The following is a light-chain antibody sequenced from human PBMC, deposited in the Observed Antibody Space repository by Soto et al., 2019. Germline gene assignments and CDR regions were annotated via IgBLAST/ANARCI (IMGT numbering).Light chain of an antibody. CDR3: QQYSSSRT. J-gene: IGKJ1*01. Sequence: EIVVTQSPGTLSLSPGERATLSCRASQSVSSRHLAWYQQKPGQAPRLLIYGTSNRATGIPVRFSGSGSETDFTLTITRLEPEDFAMYYCQQYSSSRTFGQGTKVDIK. V-gene: IGKV3-20*01. CDR1: QSVSSRH. CDR2: GTS.